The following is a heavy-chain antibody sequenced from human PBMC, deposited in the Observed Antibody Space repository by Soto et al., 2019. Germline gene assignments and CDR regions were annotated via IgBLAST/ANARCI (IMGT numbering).Heavy chain of an antibody. D-gene: IGHD1-26*01. CDR3: ARGEPKYYYYGMDV. CDR2: ISYDGSNK. CDR1: GFTFSSYA. Sequence: QVQLVESGGGVVQPGRSLRLSCAASGFTFSSYAMHWVRQAPGKGLEWVALISYDGSNKDYADSVKGRFTISRDNSKNTLYLQMNSLRAEDTALYYCARGEPKYYYYGMDVWGQGTTVTVSS. V-gene: IGHV3-30-3*01. J-gene: IGHJ6*02.